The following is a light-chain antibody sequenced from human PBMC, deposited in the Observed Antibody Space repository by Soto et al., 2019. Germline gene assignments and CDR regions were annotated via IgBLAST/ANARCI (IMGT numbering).Light chain of an antibody. Sequence: QSALTQPASVSGSPGQSITISCTGTSSDGGGYNYVSWYQQHPGKAPKLTIYDVSNRPSGVSNRFSGSKSGNTASLTISGLQAEDEADYYCSSYTSSSTLPDVFGTGTKVTVL. CDR3: SSYTSSSTLPDV. J-gene: IGLJ1*01. CDR2: DVS. CDR1: SSDGGGYNY. V-gene: IGLV2-14*01.